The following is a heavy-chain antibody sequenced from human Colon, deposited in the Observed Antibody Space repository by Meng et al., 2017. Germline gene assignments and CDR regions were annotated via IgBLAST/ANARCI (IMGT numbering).Heavy chain of an antibody. J-gene: IGHJ4*02. CDR2: ISSSSSYI. V-gene: IGHV3-21*01. CDR3: ARARGDYYDSSGYEFY. CDR1: GFTFSSYS. D-gene: IGHD3-22*01. Sequence: GELVESGGGLVKPGGSLRLSCAASGFTFSSYSMNWVRQAPGKGLEWVSSISSSSSYIYYADSVKGRFTISRDNAKNSLYLQMNSLRAEDTAVYYCARARGDYYDSSGYEFYWGQGTLVTVSS.